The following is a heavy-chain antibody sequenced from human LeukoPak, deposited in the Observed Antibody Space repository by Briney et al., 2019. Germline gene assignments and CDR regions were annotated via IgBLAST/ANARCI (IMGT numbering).Heavy chain of an antibody. D-gene: IGHD2-2*02. CDR1: GYTFTSYA. CDR2: INAGNGNT. CDR3: AREWARGYQLLYRYYYMDV. J-gene: IGHJ6*03. Sequence: ASVNVSCKASGYTFTSYAMHWVRQAPGQRLEWMGWINAGNGNTKYSQKFQGRVTITRDTSASTAYMELRSLRSDDTAVYYCAREWARGYQLLYRYYYMDVWGKGTTVTVSS. V-gene: IGHV1-3*01.